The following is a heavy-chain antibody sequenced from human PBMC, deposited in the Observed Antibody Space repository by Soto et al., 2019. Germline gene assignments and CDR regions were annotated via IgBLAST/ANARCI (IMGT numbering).Heavy chain of an antibody. V-gene: IGHV1-69*06. CDR1: GGTFNSYS. Sequence: QVQLVQSGAEVKTPGSSVKVSCKASGGTFNSYSIDWVRQAPGQGFEWMGGIIPMSGRPNYAQRFQGRVSFSADKATNPVYMEVNSLTHEDSAVYYCTRRGRKSANWFDPWGQGPLVTVSS. CDR3: TRRGRKSANWFDP. CDR2: IIPMSGRP. J-gene: IGHJ5*02.